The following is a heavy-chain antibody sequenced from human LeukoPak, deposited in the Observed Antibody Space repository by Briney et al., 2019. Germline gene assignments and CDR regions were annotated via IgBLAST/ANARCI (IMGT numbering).Heavy chain of an antibody. CDR1: GFTFSSFE. CDR2: ISSSGSTI. CDR3: AELGITMIGGV. D-gene: IGHD3-10*02. V-gene: IGHV3-48*03. Sequence: GGSLRLSCAASGFTFSSFEMNWVRQVPGKGLEWVSYISSSGSTIYYADSVKGRFTISRDNAKNSLYLQMNSLRPEDTAVYYCAELGITMIGGVWGKGTTVTISS. J-gene: IGHJ6*04.